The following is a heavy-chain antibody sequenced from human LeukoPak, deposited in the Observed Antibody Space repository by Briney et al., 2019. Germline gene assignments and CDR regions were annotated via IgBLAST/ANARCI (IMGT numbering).Heavy chain of an antibody. CDR3: ASYDSSGYQDGTFDY. Sequence: SETLSLTCTVSGGSISSHYWSWIRQPPGKGLEWIGYIYYSGSTNYNPSLKSRVTISVDTSKNQFSLKLSSVTAADTAVHYCASYDSSGYQDGTFDYWGQGTLVTVSS. D-gene: IGHD3-22*01. V-gene: IGHV4-59*11. CDR1: GGSISSHY. J-gene: IGHJ4*02. CDR2: IYYSGST.